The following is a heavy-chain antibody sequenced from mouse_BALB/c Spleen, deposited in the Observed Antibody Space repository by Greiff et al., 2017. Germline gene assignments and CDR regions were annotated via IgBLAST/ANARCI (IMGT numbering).Heavy chain of an antibody. J-gene: IGHJ4*01. CDR3: ARNYAMDY. CDR1: GYTFTNYW. Sequence: VKLVESGAELVRPGTSVKISCKASGYTFTNYWLGWVKQRPGHGLEWIGDIYPGGGYTNYNEKFKGKATLTADTSSSTAYMQLSSLTSEDSAVYFCARNYAMDYWGQGTSVTVSS. V-gene: IGHV1-63*02. CDR2: IYPGGGYT.